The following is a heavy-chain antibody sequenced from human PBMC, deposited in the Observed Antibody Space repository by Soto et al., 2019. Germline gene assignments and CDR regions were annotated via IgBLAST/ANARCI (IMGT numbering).Heavy chain of an antibody. CDR1: GFSLSTSGVG. D-gene: IGHD5-12*01. CDR2: IYWDDDK. V-gene: IGHV2-5*02. Sequence: QITLKESGPTLVKPTQTLTLTCTFSGFSLSTSGVGVGWIRQPPGKALEWLALIYWDDDKRYSPSLRSRLTINKDTSKNQVVLTMTNMDPVDTATYYCAHRRGWGYRFDPWGQGTLVTVSS. CDR3: AHRRGWGYRFDP. J-gene: IGHJ5*02.